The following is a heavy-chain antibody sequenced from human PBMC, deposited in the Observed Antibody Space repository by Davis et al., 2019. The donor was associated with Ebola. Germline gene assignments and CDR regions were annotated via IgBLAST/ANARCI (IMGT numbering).Heavy chain of an antibody. CDR2: IYYSGST. J-gene: IGHJ6*02. CDR1: GGSISSGDYY. D-gene: IGHD4-17*01. Sequence: SETLSLTCTVSGGSISSGDYYWSWIRQPPGKGLEWIGYIYYSGSTYYNPSLKSRVTISVDTSKNQFSLKLSPVTAADTAVYYCARGSDYAAPAGYYGMDVWGQGTTVTVSS. CDR3: ARGSDYAAPAGYYGMDV. V-gene: IGHV4-30-4*01.